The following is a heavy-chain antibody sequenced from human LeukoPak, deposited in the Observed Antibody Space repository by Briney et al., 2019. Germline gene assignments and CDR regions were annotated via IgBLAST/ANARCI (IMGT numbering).Heavy chain of an antibody. CDR2: IYGSGSS. D-gene: IGHD3-10*01. CDR1: GASINGYF. CDR3: SRDMVRETLMYWFDP. V-gene: IGHV4-4*07. Sequence: PSETLSLTCTVSGASINGYFWSWIRQTDGGGLEWIGRIYGSGSSNYNPSFESRVTVSSDTSKNQFSLELRSVTAADTAVYYRSRDMVRETLMYWFDPWGPGIVVTVSS. J-gene: IGHJ5*02.